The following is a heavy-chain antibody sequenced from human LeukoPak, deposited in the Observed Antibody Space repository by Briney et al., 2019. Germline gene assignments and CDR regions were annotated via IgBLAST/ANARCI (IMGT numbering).Heavy chain of an antibody. CDR3: ARTLYYDSSGYYENFDY. CDR2: INPNSGGT. D-gene: IGHD3-22*01. CDR1: GYTFTGYY. J-gene: IGHJ4*02. Sequence: ASVKVSCKASGYTFTGYYMHWVRQAPGQGLGWMGCINPNSGGTNYAQKFQGRVTMTRDTSISTAYMELSRLRSDDTAVYYCARTLYYDSSGYYENFDYWGQGTLVTVSS. V-gene: IGHV1-2*02.